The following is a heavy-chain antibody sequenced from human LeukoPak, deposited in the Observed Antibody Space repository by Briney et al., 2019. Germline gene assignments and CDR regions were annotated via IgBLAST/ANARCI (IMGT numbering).Heavy chain of an antibody. Sequence: PGGSLRLSCAASGFTFTTYAMSWVRQAPGKGLEWVSSVSDTGDRTYYADSVKGRFTISRDNSKNTLYLHMESLRADETAVYYCAQGGGSGFDNWGQGTLVTVSS. CDR3: AQGGGSGFDN. J-gene: IGHJ4*02. V-gene: IGHV3-23*01. D-gene: IGHD3-10*01. CDR1: GFTFTTYA. CDR2: VSDTGDRT.